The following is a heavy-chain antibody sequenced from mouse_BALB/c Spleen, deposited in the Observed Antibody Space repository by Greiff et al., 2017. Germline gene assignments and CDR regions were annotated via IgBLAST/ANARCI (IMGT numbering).Heavy chain of an antibody. Sequence: EVQLQESGPGLVKPSQSLSLTCTVTGYSITSDYAWNWIRQFPGSKLELMGYISYSGSTSYNPSLKSRISFTRDTSKNQFFLQLNSVTAEDTATYYCARGNMGAMDYWGQGTSVTVSA. CDR3: ARGNMGAMDY. V-gene: IGHV3-2*02. CDR2: ISYSGST. J-gene: IGHJ4*01. CDR1: GYSITSDYA. D-gene: IGHD1-1*02.